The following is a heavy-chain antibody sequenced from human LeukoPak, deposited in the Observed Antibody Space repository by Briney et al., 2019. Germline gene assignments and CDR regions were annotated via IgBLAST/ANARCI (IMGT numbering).Heavy chain of an antibody. Sequence: GGSLRLSCAASGFTFSSYAMHWVRRAPGKGLEWVAVISYDGSNKYYADSVKGRFTISRDNSKNTLYLQMNSLRAEDTAVYYCARTEWELRDYWGQGTLVTVSS. CDR2: ISYDGSNK. CDR3: ARTEWELRDY. J-gene: IGHJ4*02. V-gene: IGHV3-30-3*01. D-gene: IGHD1-26*01. CDR1: GFTFSSYA.